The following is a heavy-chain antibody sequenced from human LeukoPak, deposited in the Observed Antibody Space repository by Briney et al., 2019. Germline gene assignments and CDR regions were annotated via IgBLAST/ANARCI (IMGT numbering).Heavy chain of an antibody. D-gene: IGHD1-26*01. V-gene: IGHV3-66*02. Sequence: GGSLRLSCAASGFTVSSNYMSWVRQAPGKGLEWVSVIYSGGSTYYADSVKGRFTISRNNSKNTLYLQMNSLRAEDTAVYYCAMEASTKPVDYWGQGTLVTVSS. CDR1: GFTVSSNY. CDR2: IYSGGST. CDR3: AMEASTKPVDY. J-gene: IGHJ4*02.